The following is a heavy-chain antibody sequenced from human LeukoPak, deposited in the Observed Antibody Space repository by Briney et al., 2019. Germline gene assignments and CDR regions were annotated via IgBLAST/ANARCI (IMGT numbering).Heavy chain of an antibody. CDR1: GYTFTSYG. Sequence: GASVKVSCKASGYTFTSYGISWVRQAPGQGLEWMGWISAYNGNTNYAQKLQGRVTMTTDTSTSTAYMELRSLRSDDTAVHYCARDQGPSTYYDFWSGYQDFDYWGQGTLVTVSS. CDR2: ISAYNGNT. V-gene: IGHV1-18*01. J-gene: IGHJ4*02. CDR3: ARDQGPSTYYDFWSGYQDFDY. D-gene: IGHD3-3*01.